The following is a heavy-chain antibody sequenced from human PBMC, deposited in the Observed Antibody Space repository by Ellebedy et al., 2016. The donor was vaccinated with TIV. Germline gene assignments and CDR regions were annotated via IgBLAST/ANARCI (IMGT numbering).Heavy chain of an antibody. Sequence: GESLKISCAASGFTVSNTYMGWVRQAPGKGLDWVSVIYSGGSTYYADSVKGRFIISRDNSKNTLFLQMNSLRAEDTAVYYCATPGGYVGGFDQWGQGTLVIVPS. CDR3: ATPGGYVGGFDQ. CDR1: GFTVSNTY. J-gene: IGHJ4*02. CDR2: IYSGGST. V-gene: IGHV3-53*01. D-gene: IGHD6-13*01.